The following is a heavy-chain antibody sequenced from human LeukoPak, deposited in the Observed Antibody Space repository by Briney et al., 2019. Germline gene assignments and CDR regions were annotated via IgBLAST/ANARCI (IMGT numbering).Heavy chain of an antibody. CDR3: ARGYSYVDY. Sequence: PSETLSLTCAVYGGSFSGYHWSWTRQPPGKGLEWIGEINHSGSTNYNPSLKSRVTISVDTSKNQFSLKLSSVTAADTAVYYCARGYSYVDYWGQGTLATVSS. D-gene: IGHD5-18*01. CDR2: INHSGST. CDR1: GGSFSGYH. V-gene: IGHV4-34*01. J-gene: IGHJ4*02.